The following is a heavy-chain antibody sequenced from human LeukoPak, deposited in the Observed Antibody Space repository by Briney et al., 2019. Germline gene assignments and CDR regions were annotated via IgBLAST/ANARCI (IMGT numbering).Heavy chain of an antibody. CDR2: IYYTGSP. D-gene: IGHD5-18*01. CDR1: GGSISNYY. V-gene: IGHV4-59*08. J-gene: IGHJ4*02. Sequence: SETLSLTCTVSGGSISNYYWNWIRQSPGKGLEWIGYIYYTGSPNYNPSLKSRVTISVDTSKNQFSLKLSSVTAADTAVYYCARRGYSYGPYYFDSWGQGTLVIVSS. CDR3: ARRGYSYGPYYFDS.